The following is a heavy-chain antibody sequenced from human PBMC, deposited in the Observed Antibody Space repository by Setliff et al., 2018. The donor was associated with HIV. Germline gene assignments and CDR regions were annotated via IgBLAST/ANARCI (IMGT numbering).Heavy chain of an antibody. CDR1: GDLINNHN. CDR2: IHYSGAS. Sequence: SETLSLTCTVSGDLINNHNWNWIRQSPEKGLEWLGNIHYSGASNYNSSLKSRIVISLDTSRKQFSLHFYSVTAADTAVYYCARSRIRGYYDTSPAMAFDIWGQGTMVTVSS. D-gene: IGHD3-22*01. CDR3: ARSRIRGYYDTSPAMAFDI. V-gene: IGHV4-59*08. J-gene: IGHJ3*02.